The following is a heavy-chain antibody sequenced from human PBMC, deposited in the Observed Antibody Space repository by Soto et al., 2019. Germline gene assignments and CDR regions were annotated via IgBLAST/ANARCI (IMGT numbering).Heavy chain of an antibody. CDR2: TYYRSKWYN. J-gene: IGHJ5*02. V-gene: IGHV6-1*01. Sequence: PSQTLSLTCAISGDSVSSNSAAWNWIRQSPSRGLEWLGRTYYRSKWYNDYAVSVKSRITINPDTSKNQFSLQLNSVTPEDTAVYYCARVAVYYYGSGSYFIGWFDPWGQGTLVTVSS. CDR1: GDSVSSNSAA. CDR3: ARVAVYYYGSGSYFIGWFDP. D-gene: IGHD3-10*01.